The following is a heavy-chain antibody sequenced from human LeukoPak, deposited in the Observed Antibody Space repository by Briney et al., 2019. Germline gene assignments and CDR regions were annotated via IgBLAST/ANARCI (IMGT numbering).Heavy chain of an antibody. V-gene: IGHV3-43*02. D-gene: IGHD6-19*01. CDR1: GFTCDDYA. CDR3: AKVERGIAVAGTPAPFDY. Sequence: GGSLRLSFAASGFTCDDYAMHWVRQAPGKGLEWVSLISGDGGSTYYADSVKGRFTISRDNSKNSLYLQMNSLRTEDTALYYCAKVERGIAVAGTPAPFDYWGQGTLVTVSS. J-gene: IGHJ4*02. CDR2: ISGDGGST.